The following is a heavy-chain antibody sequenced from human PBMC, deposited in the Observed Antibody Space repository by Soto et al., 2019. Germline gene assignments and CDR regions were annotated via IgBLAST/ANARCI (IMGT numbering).Heavy chain of an antibody. D-gene: IGHD2-2*01. CDR3: ARGFHQLLSPFEYFQH. J-gene: IGHJ1*01. V-gene: IGHV1-18*04. Sequence: ASVNVSCKSSGYTFTRYCFAWVRQAPGQGLEWMGWSSAHNGKTNYAQKFQGRVTISRDNSKNTLYLQMNSLRAEDTAVYYCARGFHQLLSPFEYFQHWGQGTLVTVSS. CDR1: GYTFTRYC. CDR2: SSAHNGKT.